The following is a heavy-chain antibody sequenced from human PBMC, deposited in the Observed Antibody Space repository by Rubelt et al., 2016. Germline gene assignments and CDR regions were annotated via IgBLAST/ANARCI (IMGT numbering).Heavy chain of an antibody. CDR1: GGSISSYY. V-gene: IGHV4-59*12. D-gene: IGHD6-19*01. CDR2: IYYSGST. J-gene: IGHJ4*02. Sequence: VQLQESGPGLVKPSETLSLTCTVSGGSISSYYWSWIRQPPGKGLEWIGYIYYSGSTEYNPSLKSRVTISVDTSKNEFSLRLSSVTAADTAVYYCARNSIGWSQMDYWGQGTQVTVSS. CDR3: ARNSIGWSQMDY.